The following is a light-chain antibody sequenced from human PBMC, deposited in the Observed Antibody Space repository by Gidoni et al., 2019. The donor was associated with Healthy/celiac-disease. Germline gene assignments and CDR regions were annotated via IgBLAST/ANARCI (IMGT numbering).Light chain of an antibody. CDR2: WAS. CDR3: QQYYSTPNT. CDR1: QSVLYSSNNKNY. Sequence: TINCKSSQSVLYSSNNKNYLAWYQQKPGQPPKLLIYWASTRESGFPDRFSGSGSGTDFTLTISSLQAEDVAVYYCQQYYSTPNTFGQGTKLEIK. V-gene: IGKV4-1*01. J-gene: IGKJ2*01.